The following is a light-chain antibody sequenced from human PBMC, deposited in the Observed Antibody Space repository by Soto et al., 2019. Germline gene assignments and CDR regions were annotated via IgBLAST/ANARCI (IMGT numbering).Light chain of an antibody. J-gene: IGKJ5*01. CDR3: QQSCNPPQT. V-gene: IGKV1-39*01. CDR1: QSVSNY. Sequence: DIQVTLSSASRSAAVGDRVTIPCRASQSVSNYLNWYQQKPRQAPNLLIYAASSLQSGIPSRFRGSGSGTDFTLTISSLQPEDFATYYCQQSCNPPQTFGQGTRLEIK. CDR2: AAS.